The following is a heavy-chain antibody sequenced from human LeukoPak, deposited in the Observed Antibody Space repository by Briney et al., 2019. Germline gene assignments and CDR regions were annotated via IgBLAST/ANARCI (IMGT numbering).Heavy chain of an antibody. CDR1: GGSISSDY. V-gene: IGHV4-59*08. CDR3: ARQYSSSSGWFDT. Sequence: SSETLSLTCTLSGGSISSDYWSWIRQPPGRGLEWIGYIYYTGSTNYNPSLKSRVTISVDTSKNHFSLKLGSVTAADTAVYYCARQYSSSSGWFDTWGQGTLVTVSS. D-gene: IGHD6-6*01. CDR2: IYYTGST. J-gene: IGHJ5*02.